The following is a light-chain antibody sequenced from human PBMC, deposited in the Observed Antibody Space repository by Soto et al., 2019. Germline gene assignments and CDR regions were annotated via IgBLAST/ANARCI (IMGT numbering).Light chain of an antibody. CDR2: AAS. V-gene: IGKV1-27*01. J-gene: IGKJ1*01. Sequence: IHMTHSPSSLSASVLDRVTITCRASQGITNYLAWYQQRPGKVPKLLIYAASTLQSGVPSRFSGSGSGTEFTLTISSLQSEDFAVYYCQQYDHWWTFGQGTKVDIK. CDR3: QQYDHWWT. CDR1: QGITNY.